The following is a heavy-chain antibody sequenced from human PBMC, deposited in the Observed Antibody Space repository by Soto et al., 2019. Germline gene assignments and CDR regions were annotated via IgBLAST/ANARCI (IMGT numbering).Heavy chain of an antibody. Sequence: QVQLVQSGAEVKKPGSSVKVSCKDSGGTFSTYSMFWVRQAPGQGLEWMGRIIPMLGVRNYAQRFQDRVTIIADKSTATVHMELSSLRAEDTALYYCTIGSWSGEVFDIWGQGTMVTVSS. D-gene: IGHD2-21*01. J-gene: IGHJ3*02. CDR3: TIGSWSGEVFDI. CDR1: GGTFSTYS. CDR2: IIPMLGVR. V-gene: IGHV1-69*02.